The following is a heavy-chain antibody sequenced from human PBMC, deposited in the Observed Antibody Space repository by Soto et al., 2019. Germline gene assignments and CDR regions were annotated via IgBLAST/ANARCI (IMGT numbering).Heavy chain of an antibody. V-gene: IGHV4-4*02. CDR2: IYHSGST. CDR3: ARSLRRTRTNYYYYMDV. D-gene: IGHD4-17*01. CDR1: SGSISSSNW. J-gene: IGHJ6*03. Sequence: PSDTLSLTCADSSGSISSSNWGSWVRQTPGKGLEWIGEIYHSGSTNYDPSLKSRVTISVDKSKNQFSLKLSSVTAADTAVYYCARSLRRTRTNYYYYMDVWGKGTKVT.